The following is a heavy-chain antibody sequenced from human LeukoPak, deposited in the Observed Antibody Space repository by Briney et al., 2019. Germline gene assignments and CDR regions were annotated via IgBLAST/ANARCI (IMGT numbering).Heavy chain of an antibody. D-gene: IGHD5-18*01. V-gene: IGHV1-69*13. CDR1: GGTFSSYA. J-gene: IGHJ6*02. CDR2: TIPIFGTA. CDR3: ASPSDTAMASYYYGMDV. Sequence: GASVKVSCKASGGTFSSYAISWVRQAPGQGLEWMGGTIPIFGTANYAQKFQGRVTITADESTSTAYMELSSLRSEDTAVYYCASPSDTAMASYYYGMDVWGQGTTVTVSS.